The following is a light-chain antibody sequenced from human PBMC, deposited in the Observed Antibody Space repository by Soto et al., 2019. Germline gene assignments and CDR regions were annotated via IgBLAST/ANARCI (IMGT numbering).Light chain of an antibody. CDR1: QSISSW. V-gene: IGKV1-5*03. Sequence: DIQMTQSPSTLSASVGDRVTITCRASQSISSWLAWYQQKPGKAPKLLIYKASSLESGVPSRFSGSGSGTAFTLTISSLQPDDFATHYCTQSNSYPYPFGQGTKLEIK. CDR3: TQSNSYPYP. CDR2: KAS. J-gene: IGKJ2*01.